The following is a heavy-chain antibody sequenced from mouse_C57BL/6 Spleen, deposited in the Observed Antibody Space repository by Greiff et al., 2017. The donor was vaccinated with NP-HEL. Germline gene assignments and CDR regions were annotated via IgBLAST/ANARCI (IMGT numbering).Heavy chain of an antibody. J-gene: IGHJ1*03. CDR2: IYPSDSET. CDR1: GYTFTSYW. D-gene: IGHD2-3*01. CDR3: ARKGGPYDGYPYWYFDV. Sequence: QVQLQQSGAELVRPGSSVKLSCKASGYTFTSYWMDWVKQRPGQGLEWIGNIYPSDSETHYNQKFKDKATLTVDKSSSTAYMQLSSLTSEDSAVYYCARKGGPYDGYPYWYFDVWGTGTTVTVSS. V-gene: IGHV1-61*01.